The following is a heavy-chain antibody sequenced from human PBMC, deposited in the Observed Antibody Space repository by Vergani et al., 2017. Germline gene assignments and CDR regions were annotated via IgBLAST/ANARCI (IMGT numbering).Heavy chain of an antibody. CDR3: ARDPDVVLVPAAPYYYYYYGMDF. CDR1: GYTFTSYG. V-gene: IGHV1-18*04. J-gene: IGHJ6*02. CDR2: ISAYNGNT. D-gene: IGHD2-2*01. Sequence: QVQLVQSGAEVKKPGASVKVSCKASGYTFTSYGISWVRQAPGQGLEWMGWISAYNGNTNYAQKLPGRVTMPTDASTSTAYMELRSLISDDTAVYYCARDPDVVLVPAAPYYYYYYGMDFWGQGTTVTVSS.